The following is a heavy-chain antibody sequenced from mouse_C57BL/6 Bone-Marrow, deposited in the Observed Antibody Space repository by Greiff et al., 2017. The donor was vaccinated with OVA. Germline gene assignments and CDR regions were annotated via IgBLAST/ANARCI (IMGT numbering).Heavy chain of an antibody. CDR1: GFTFSDYY. Sequence: EVKLVESAGGLVQPGSSMKLSCTASGFTFSDYYMAWVRQVPEKGLEWVANINYDGSSTYYLDSLKSRFIISRDNAKNILYLQMSSLKSEDTATYYCAREGSRYFDVWGTGTTVTVSS. V-gene: IGHV5-16*01. CDR3: AREGSRYFDV. CDR2: INYDGSST. J-gene: IGHJ1*03.